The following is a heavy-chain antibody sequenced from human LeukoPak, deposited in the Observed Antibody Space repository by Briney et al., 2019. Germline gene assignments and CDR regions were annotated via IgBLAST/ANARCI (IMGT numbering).Heavy chain of an antibody. CDR1: GGSISGYY. J-gene: IGHJ3*02. CDR2: IYYSGST. D-gene: IGHD3-22*01. Sequence: SETLSLTCTVSGGSISGYYWSWIRQPPGKGLEWIGYIYYSGSTKYNPSLKSRVTTSVDTSRNQFSLKLSSVTAADTAVYYCARGGLENGYHSNDGFDIWGQGTMVTVSS. V-gene: IGHV4-59*01. CDR3: ARGGLENGYHSNDGFDI.